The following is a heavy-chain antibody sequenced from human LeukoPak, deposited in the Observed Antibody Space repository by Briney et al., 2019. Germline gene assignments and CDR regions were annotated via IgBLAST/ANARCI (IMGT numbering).Heavy chain of an antibody. J-gene: IGHJ5*02. D-gene: IGHD2-8*01. V-gene: IGHV3-48*04. CDR2: ISSSSSTI. CDR1: GFTFSSYS. CDR3: ASGVGLFDP. Sequence: GGSLRLSCAASGFTFSSYSMNWVRQAPGKGLEWVSYISSSSSTIYYADSVKGRFTISRDNAKNSLYLQMNSLRAEDTAVYYCASGVGLFDPWGQGTLVTVSS.